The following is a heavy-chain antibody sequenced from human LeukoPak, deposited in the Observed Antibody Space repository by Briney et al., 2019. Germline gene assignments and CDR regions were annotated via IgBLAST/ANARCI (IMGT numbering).Heavy chain of an antibody. V-gene: IGHV4-38-2*02. J-gene: IGHJ3*02. CDR2: LYHSGGT. CDR1: GYSITSAYY. Sequence: KPSETLSLTCTVSGYSITSAYYWGWIRQPPGKGLEWVGSLYHSGGTYYSPSLKSRVTISVDTSKNQFSLKLSSVTAADTAVYYCARGRVRSSGWLGLEDAFDIWGQGTMVTVSS. D-gene: IGHD6-19*01. CDR3: ARGRVRSSGWLGLEDAFDI.